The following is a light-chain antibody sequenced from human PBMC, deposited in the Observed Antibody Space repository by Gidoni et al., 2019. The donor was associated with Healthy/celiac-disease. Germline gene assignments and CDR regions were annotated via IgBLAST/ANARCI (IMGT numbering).Light chain of an antibody. CDR2: SNN. CDR3: AAWDDSLNAWV. Sequence: QSLLTPPPSASGTPGPRVTISCSGSSSNIGSNTVNWYQQLPGTAPKLLIYSNNQRPSGVPDRFSGSKSGTSASLAISGLQSEDEADYYCAAWDDSLNAWVFGGGTKLTVL. V-gene: IGLV1-44*01. J-gene: IGLJ3*02. CDR1: SSNIGSNT.